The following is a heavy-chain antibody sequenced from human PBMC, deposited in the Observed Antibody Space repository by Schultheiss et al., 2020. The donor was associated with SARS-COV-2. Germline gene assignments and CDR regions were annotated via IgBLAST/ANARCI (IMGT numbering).Heavy chain of an antibody. Sequence: SETLSLTCTVSGGSISSGSYYWTWIRQSPGKGLEWLGYVYYSGVAKYNPSLKSRVTISVDTSKNQFSLKLSSVTAADTAVYYCARDRRYGTFDYWGQGTLVTVSS. D-gene: IGHD1-14*01. CDR1: GGSISSGSYY. J-gene: IGHJ4*02. V-gene: IGHV4-61*01. CDR2: VYYSGVA. CDR3: ARDRRYGTFDY.